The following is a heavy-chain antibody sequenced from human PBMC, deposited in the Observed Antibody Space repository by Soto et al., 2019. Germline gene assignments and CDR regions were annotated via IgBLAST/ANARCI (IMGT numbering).Heavy chain of an antibody. Sequence: GGYLRLSCAASGFTFSSYGMHWVRQAPGKGLEWVAVIWYDGSNKYYADSVKGRFTISRDNSKNTLYLQMNSLRAEDTAVYYCARDGVDCSGGSCYPILYYFDYWGQGTLVTVSS. CDR1: GFTFSSYG. D-gene: IGHD2-15*01. V-gene: IGHV3-33*01. CDR2: IWYDGSNK. J-gene: IGHJ4*02. CDR3: ARDGVDCSGGSCYPILYYFDY.